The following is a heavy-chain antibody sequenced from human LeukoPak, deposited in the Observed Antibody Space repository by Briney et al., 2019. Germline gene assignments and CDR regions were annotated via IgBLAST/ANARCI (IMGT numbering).Heavy chain of an antibody. V-gene: IGHV1-69*02. Sequence: ASVKVSCKASGGTFSSYTISWVGQASGHGLEWMGRIIPILGIANYAQKFQGRVTITADKSTSTAYMELSSLRSEDTAVYYCARGVVPAVGRDWFDPWGQGTLVTVSS. CDR1: GGTFSSYT. J-gene: IGHJ5*02. CDR2: IIPILGIA. CDR3: ARGVVPAVGRDWFDP. D-gene: IGHD2-2*01.